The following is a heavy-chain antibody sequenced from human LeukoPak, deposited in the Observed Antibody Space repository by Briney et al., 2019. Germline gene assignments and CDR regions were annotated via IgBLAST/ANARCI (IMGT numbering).Heavy chain of an antibody. CDR2: IYYSGST. Sequence: SETLSLTCTVSGGSISSYYWSWIRQPPGKGLEWIGYIYYSGSTNYNSSLKSRVTISVDTSKNQFSLKLSSVTAADTAVYYCARLTSGPVDYWGQGTLVTVSS. CDR3: ARLTSGPVDY. V-gene: IGHV4-59*01. CDR1: GGSISSYY. D-gene: IGHD3-10*01. J-gene: IGHJ4*02.